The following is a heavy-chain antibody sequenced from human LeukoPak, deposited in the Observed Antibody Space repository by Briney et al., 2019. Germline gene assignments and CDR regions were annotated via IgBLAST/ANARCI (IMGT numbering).Heavy chain of an antibody. D-gene: IGHD5-24*01. V-gene: IGHV4-59*01. CDR1: AGSINKNY. J-gene: IGHJ4*01. CDR3: ARGPWRYDY. Sequence: SETLSLTCTVSAGSINKNYWSWIRQPPGKGLEWIGYIYYSGNTNYNPSLKSRVTISVDTSKNQFSLKLSSVTAADTAVYYCARGPWRYDYWGHGTLVTVSS. CDR2: IYYSGNT.